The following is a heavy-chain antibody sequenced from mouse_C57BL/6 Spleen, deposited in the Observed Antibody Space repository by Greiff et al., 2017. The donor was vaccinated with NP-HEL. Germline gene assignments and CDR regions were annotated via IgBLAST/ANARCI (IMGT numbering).Heavy chain of an antibody. Sequence: EVQLQQSGAELVRPGASVKLSCTASGFNIKDDYMHWVKQRPEQGLEWIGWIDPENGDTEYASKFQGKATITADTSSNTAYLQLTTLTSEDTAVYYCTTTVTFYWGQGTTLTVSS. CDR2: IDPENGDT. V-gene: IGHV14-4*01. CDR3: TTTVTFY. J-gene: IGHJ2*01. CDR1: GFNIKDDY. D-gene: IGHD2-13*01.